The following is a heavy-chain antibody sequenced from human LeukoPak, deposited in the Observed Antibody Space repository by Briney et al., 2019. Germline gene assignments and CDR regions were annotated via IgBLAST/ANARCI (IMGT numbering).Heavy chain of an antibody. CDR3: ALRELRGYFDY. V-gene: IGHV3-21*04. D-gene: IGHD1-26*01. J-gene: IGHJ4*02. Sequence: GESLRLSCAASGFTFSSYSMNWVRQAPGKGLEWVSSISSSSSYIYYADSVKGRFTISRDNSKNTLYLQMNSLRAEDTAVYYCALRELRGYFDYWGQGTLVTVSS. CDR1: GFTFSSYS. CDR2: ISSSSSYI.